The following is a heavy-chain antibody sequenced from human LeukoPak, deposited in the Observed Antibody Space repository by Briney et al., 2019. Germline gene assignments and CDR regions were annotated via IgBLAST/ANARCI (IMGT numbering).Heavy chain of an antibody. V-gene: IGHV4-30-2*01. D-gene: IGHD5-24*01. CDR2: IYHSGST. J-gene: IGHJ5*02. CDR1: GGSISSGGYS. Sequence: SQTLSLTCAVSGGSISSGGYSWSWIRQPPGKGLEWIGYIYHSGSTYYNPSLKSRVTISVDRSKNQFSLKLSSVTAADTAVYYCARGGMTTIPADLNWFDPWGQGTLVTVSS. CDR3: ARGGMTTIPADLNWFDP.